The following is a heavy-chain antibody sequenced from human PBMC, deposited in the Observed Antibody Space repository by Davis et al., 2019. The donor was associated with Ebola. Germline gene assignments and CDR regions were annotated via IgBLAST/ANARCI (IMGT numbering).Heavy chain of an antibody. Sequence: AASVKVSCKASGYTFTYRYLHWVRQAPGQRLEWMGWINAGNGNTKYSQKFQGRVTITRDTSASTAYMELSSLRSEDTAVYYCARDRWGIWGQGTLVTVSS. CDR2: INAGNGNT. CDR3: ARDRWGI. D-gene: IGHD3-16*01. CDR1: GYTFTYRY. V-gene: IGHV1-3*01. J-gene: IGHJ4*02.